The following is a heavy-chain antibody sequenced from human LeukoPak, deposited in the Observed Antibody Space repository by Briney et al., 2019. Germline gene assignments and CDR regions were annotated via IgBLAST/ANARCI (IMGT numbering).Heavy chain of an antibody. J-gene: IGHJ4*02. CDR3: ARAYYYDSSGYPHF. D-gene: IGHD3-22*01. CDR2: INPNSGGT. V-gene: IGHV1-2*02. CDR1: GYTFTGYY. Sequence: ASVKVSCKASGYTFTGYYMHWVRQAPGQGLGWMGWINPNSGGTNYAQKFQGRVTMTRDTSISTAYMELSRVRSDDTAVYYCARAYYYDSSGYPHFWGQGTLVTVSS.